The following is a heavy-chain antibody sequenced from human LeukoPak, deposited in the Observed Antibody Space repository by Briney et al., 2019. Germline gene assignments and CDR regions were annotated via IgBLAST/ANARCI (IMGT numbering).Heavy chain of an antibody. Sequence: GASEKVSCKVSGYTLTELSMHWVRQAPGKGLEWMGGFDPEDGETIYAQKFQGRVTMTEDTSTDTAYMELSSLRSEDTAVYYCATLGRYSSSWLDAFDIWGQGTMVTVSS. CDR1: GYTLTELS. J-gene: IGHJ3*02. CDR2: FDPEDGET. CDR3: ATLGRYSSSWLDAFDI. D-gene: IGHD6-13*01. V-gene: IGHV1-24*01.